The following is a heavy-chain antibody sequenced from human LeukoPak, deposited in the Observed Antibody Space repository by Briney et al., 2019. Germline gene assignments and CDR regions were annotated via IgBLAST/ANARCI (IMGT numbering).Heavy chain of an antibody. V-gene: IGHV4-39*01. CDR3: AHIKMATISYYYFDY. CDR2: IYYSGST. D-gene: IGHD5-24*01. J-gene: IGHJ4*02. CDR1: GGSISSSSYY. Sequence: SETLSLTCTVSGGSISSSSYYWGWIRQPPGKGLEWIGSIYYSGSTYYNPSHKSRVTISVDTSKNQFSLKLSSVTAADTAVYYCAHIKMATISYYYFDYWGQGTLVTVSS.